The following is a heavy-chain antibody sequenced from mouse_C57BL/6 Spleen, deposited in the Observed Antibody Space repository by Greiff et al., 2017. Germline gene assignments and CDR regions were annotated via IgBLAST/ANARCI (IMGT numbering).Heavy chain of an antibody. D-gene: IGHD2-1*01. CDR3: AREEGNPWFAY. J-gene: IGHJ3*01. V-gene: IGHV1-81*01. CDR2: IYPRSGNT. CDR1: GYTFTSYG. Sequence: QVQLKESGAELARPGASVKLSCKASGYTFTSYGISWVKQRTGQGLEWIGEIYPRSGNTYYNEKFKGKATLTADKSSSTAYMELRSLTSEDSAVYFCAREEGNPWFAYWGEGTLVTVAA.